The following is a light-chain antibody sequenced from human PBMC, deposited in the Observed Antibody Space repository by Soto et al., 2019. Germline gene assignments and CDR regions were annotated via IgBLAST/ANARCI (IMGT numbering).Light chain of an antibody. CDR2: DAS. V-gene: IGKV1-33*01. J-gene: IGKJ2*01. CDR1: QDISNY. CDR3: QQYDNLPPYT. Sequence: DIQMTQSPSSLSASVGDRVTITCQASQDISNYLNWYQQKPGKAPKLLIYDASNLETGVPSRFSGSGSGRDFTFTISSLQPEDIATYHCQQYDNLPPYTFGQGTKLEIK.